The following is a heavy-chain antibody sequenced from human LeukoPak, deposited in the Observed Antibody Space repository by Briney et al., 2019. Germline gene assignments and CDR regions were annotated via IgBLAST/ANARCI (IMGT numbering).Heavy chain of an antibody. CDR2: ISSSSSYI. D-gene: IGHD3-10*01. Sequence: PGGSLRLSCAASGFTFSSYSMNWVRQAPGKGLEWVSSISSSSSYIYYADSVKGRFTISRDNAKNSLYLQMNSLRAEDTAVYYCARALNYYGSGSTRDYWGQGTLVTASS. CDR3: ARALNYYGSGSTRDY. J-gene: IGHJ4*02. CDR1: GFTFSSYS. V-gene: IGHV3-21*01.